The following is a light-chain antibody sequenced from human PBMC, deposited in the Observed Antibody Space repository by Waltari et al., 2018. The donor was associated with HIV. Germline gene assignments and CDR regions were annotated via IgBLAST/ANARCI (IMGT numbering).Light chain of an antibody. J-gene: IGLJ1*01. Sequence: QAAVIQETSLTVSPGGTVTLPCPSSTGPVTRAHYPYWFQQKPGQAPRTLIYDTSKKHSWTPARFSASLLGGKAVLTLTGAQFEDEADYYCLLSFNGARLYVFGPGTKVTV. CDR3: LLSFNGARLYV. V-gene: IGLV7-46*01. CDR1: TGPVTRAHY. CDR2: DTS.